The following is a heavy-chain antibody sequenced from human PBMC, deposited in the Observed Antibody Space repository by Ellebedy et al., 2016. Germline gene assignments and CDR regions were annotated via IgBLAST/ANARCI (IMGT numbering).Heavy chain of an antibody. J-gene: IGHJ4*02. D-gene: IGHD6-19*01. CDR3: AGGSGWLCDQ. Sequence: GESLKISCAASGSTLSRNWMSWFRQAPGKGLEWVANIKQDGSQIQYVDSVKGRFTISRDNAKNSLYLQMNSLRAEDTAMYYCAGGSGWLCDQWGQGTLVTVSS. CDR2: IKQDGSQI. V-gene: IGHV3-7*01. CDR1: GSTLSRNW.